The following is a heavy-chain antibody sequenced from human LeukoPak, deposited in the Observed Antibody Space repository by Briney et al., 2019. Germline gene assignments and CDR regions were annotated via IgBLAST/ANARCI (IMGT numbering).Heavy chain of an antibody. CDR2: ISSSSSYI. Sequence: GGSLRLSCAASGFTFSSYSMNWVRQAPGRGLEWVSSISSSSSYIYYADSVKGRFTISRDNAKNSLYLQMNSLRAEDTAVYYCARDPLRYSYDVDPHAFDIWGQGTMVTVSS. CDR1: GFTFSSYS. J-gene: IGHJ3*02. CDR3: ARDPLRYSYDVDPHAFDI. V-gene: IGHV3-21*01. D-gene: IGHD5-18*01.